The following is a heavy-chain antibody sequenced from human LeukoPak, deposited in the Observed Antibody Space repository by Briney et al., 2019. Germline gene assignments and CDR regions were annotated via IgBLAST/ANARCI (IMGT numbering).Heavy chain of an antibody. D-gene: IGHD5-18*01. V-gene: IGHV4-61*02. CDR2: IYTSGST. Sequence: SQTLSLTCTVSGGSISSGSYYWSWIRQPAGKGLEWIGRIYTSGSTNYNPSLKSRVTISVDTSKNQFSLKLSSVTAADTAVYYCARDLNTAMAGYNWFDPWGQGTLVTVSS. J-gene: IGHJ5*02. CDR1: GGSISSGSYY. CDR3: ARDLNTAMAGYNWFDP.